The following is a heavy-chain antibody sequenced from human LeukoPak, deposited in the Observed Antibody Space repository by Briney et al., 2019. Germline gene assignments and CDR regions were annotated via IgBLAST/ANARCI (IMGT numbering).Heavy chain of an antibody. D-gene: IGHD6-19*01. CDR3: AKDISPQSTFSVAGPGDY. CDR1: GFTFSSYT. Sequence: GGSLRLSCAASGFTFSSYTMHWVRQAPGKGLEWVSLISWDGGSTYYADSVKGRFTISRDNSKNSLYLQMNSLRTEDTALYYCAKDISPQSTFSVAGPGDYWGQGTLVTVSS. CDR2: ISWDGGST. V-gene: IGHV3-43*01. J-gene: IGHJ4*02.